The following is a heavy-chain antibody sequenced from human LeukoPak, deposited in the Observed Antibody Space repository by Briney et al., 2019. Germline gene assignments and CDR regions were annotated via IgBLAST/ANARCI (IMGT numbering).Heavy chain of an antibody. D-gene: IGHD2-8*01. CDR1: GGSLSGFY. CDR2: MNPSGRT. V-gene: IGHV4-34*01. J-gene: IGHJ4*02. CDR3: ARGLKPYCTNGVCYTGDF. Sequence: SETLSLTCGVYGGSLSGFYWNWIRQPPGKGLEWIGEMNPSGRTTYNPSLKSRVSMSLDTSKNQFSLKLSSVTAADTAVYYCARGLKPYCTNGVCYTGDFWGEGTLVTVSP.